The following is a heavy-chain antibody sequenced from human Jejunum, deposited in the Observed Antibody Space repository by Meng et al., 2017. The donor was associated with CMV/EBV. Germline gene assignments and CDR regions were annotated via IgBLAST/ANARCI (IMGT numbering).Heavy chain of an antibody. CDR2: ISAYDGAT. D-gene: IGHD5-24*01. CDR1: GYSFSSYG. J-gene: IGHJ4*02. V-gene: IGHV1-18*01. Sequence: QIQLVQSGAEVKKPGASVRVSCEASGYSFSSYGISWMRQAPRQGLEWLGWISAYDGATNYAQKFQGRVTMTTDTSTSTVYMELRSLGSDDTAVFYCARGGRDGHSLLFDFWGQGTLVTVSS. CDR3: ARGGRDGHSLLFDF.